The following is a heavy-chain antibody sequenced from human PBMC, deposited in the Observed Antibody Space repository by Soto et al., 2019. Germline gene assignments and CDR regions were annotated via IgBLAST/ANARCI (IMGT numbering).Heavy chain of an antibody. CDR2: IWYDGSNK. V-gene: IGHV3-33*01. Sequence: GGSLRLSCAASGFTFSSYGMHWVRQAPGKGLEWVAVIWYDGSNKYYADSVKGRFTISRDNSKNTLYLQMNSLRAEDTAVYYCARDCSGGRRSYIDYRGQGTLGTLSS. CDR3: ARDCSGGRRSYIDY. CDR1: GFTFSSYG. D-gene: IGHD2-15*01. J-gene: IGHJ4*02.